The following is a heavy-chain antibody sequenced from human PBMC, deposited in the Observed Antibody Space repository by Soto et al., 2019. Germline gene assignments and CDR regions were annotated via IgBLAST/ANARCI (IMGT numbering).Heavy chain of an antibody. D-gene: IGHD3-3*01. V-gene: IGHV4-39*01. CDR3: ARQRGGYYIVYYFDY. CDR1: GGSISSSSYY. CDR2: IYYSGST. Sequence: PSETLSLTCTVSGGSISSSSYYWGWIRQPPGKGLEWIGSIYYSGSTYYNPSLKSRVTISVDTSKNQFSLKLSSVTAADTAVHYCARQRGGYYIVYYFDYWGQGTLVTVSS. J-gene: IGHJ4*02.